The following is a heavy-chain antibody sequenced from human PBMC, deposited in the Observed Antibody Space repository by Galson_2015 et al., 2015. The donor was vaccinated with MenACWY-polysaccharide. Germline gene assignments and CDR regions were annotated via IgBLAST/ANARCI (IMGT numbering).Heavy chain of an antibody. CDR3: AKGLRGPAAGTDYFGY. CDR1: GFTFTNYA. J-gene: IGHJ4*02. D-gene: IGHD6-13*01. V-gene: IGHV3-23*01. CDR2: ITVSGDNT. Sequence: LRLSCAASGFTFTNYAMSWVRQTPGEGLEWVSAITVSGDNTYYADSVKGRFAISRDNSKNTLSLQMNSLRTEDTAVYYCAKGLRGPAAGTDYFGYWGQGTLVTVSS.